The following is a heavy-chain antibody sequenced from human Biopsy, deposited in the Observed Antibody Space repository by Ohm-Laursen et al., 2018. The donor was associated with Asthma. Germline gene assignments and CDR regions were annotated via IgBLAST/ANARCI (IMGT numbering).Heavy chain of an antibody. CDR2: INPVFGTT. V-gene: IGHV1-69*13. J-gene: IGHJ4*02. Sequence: VASVKVSCKSLGGTFNTYVIGWVRQAPGQGLEWMGGINPVFGTTTYPQKFQDRVTITADGSTSTVYMELSSLRSEDTAVYYCARKAGSCISRTCYSLDFWGQGTLVTVSS. D-gene: IGHD2-2*01. CDR3: ARKAGSCISRTCYSLDF. CDR1: GGTFNTYV.